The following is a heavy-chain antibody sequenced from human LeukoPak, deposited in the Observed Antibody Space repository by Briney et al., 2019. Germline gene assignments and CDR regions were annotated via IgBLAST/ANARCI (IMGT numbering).Heavy chain of an antibody. CDR3: ARGTYSGSSSFDY. CDR2: IYYSGST. CDR1: GGSISSSSYY. D-gene: IGHD1-26*01. J-gene: IGHJ4*02. Sequence: SETLSLTCTVSGGSISSSSYYWGWIRQPPGKGLEWIGSIYYSGSTYYNPSLKSRVTISVDTSKNQFSLKLSSVTAADTAVYYCARGTYSGSSSFDYWGQGTLVTVSS. V-gene: IGHV4-39*07.